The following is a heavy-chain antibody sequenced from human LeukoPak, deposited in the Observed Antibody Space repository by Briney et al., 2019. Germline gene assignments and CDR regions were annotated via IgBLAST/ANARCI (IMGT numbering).Heavy chain of an antibody. D-gene: IGHD3-22*01. CDR3: AALRGKYYYDSSGYYRDAFDI. J-gene: IGHJ3*02. CDR2: IIPIFGTA. Sequence: SVKVSCKASGGTFSSYAISWVRQAPGQGLEWMGGIIPIFGTANYAQKFQGRVTITSDESTSTSYMELSSLRSEDTAVYYCAALRGKYYYDSSGYYRDAFDIWGQGTMVTVSS. V-gene: IGHV1-69*13. CDR1: GGTFSSYA.